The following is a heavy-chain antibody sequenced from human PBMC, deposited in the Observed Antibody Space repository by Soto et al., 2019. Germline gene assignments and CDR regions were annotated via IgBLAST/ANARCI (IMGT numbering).Heavy chain of an antibody. J-gene: IGHJ5*02. Sequence: SVKVSCKASGGTFSSYAISWVRQAPGQGLEWMGGIIPIFGTANYAQKFQGRVTITADESTSTAYMELSSLRSEDTAVYYCASRRYYYDSSGPWNWFDPWGQGTLVTVSS. CDR3: ASRRYYYDSSGPWNWFDP. CDR2: IIPIFGTA. D-gene: IGHD3-22*01. V-gene: IGHV1-69*13. CDR1: GGTFSSYA.